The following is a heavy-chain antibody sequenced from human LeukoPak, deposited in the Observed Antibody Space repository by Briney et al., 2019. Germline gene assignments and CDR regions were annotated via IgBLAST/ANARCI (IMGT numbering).Heavy chain of an antibody. CDR1: GYSISSGYH. CDR3: ARVSGSYLDY. CDR2: IYQSGST. Sequence: SETLSLTCSVSGYSISSGYHWAWIRQAPGKGLEWMGSIYQSGSTYDNMSLKSRVSLSVDTSRNQFSLKLSSVTAADTAVYYCARVSGSYLDYWGQGTLVTVSS. V-gene: IGHV4-38-2*02. D-gene: IGHD1-26*01. J-gene: IGHJ4*02.